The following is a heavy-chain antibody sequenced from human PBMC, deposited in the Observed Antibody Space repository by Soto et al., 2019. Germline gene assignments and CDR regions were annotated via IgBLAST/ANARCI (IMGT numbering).Heavy chain of an antibody. V-gene: IGHV1-18*01. D-gene: IGHD3-22*01. Sequence: QVQLVQSGAEVKKPGASVKVSCKASGYTFTSYGISWVRQAPGQGLEGMGWISAYNGKTNYAQKLQGRVTMTTDASTSTAXMXLRSLRSDDTAVYYCARDSLMIDVIDAFDIWGQGTMVTVSS. CDR1: GYTFTSYG. CDR3: ARDSLMIDVIDAFDI. J-gene: IGHJ3*02. CDR2: ISAYNGKT.